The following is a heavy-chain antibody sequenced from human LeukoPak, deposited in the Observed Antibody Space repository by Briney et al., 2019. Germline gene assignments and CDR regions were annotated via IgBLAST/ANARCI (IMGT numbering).Heavy chain of an antibody. CDR3: ARLGYPWYFDL. CDR2: IKEDGSEK. Sequence: GGSLRLSCAASGFTFSRYWMSWVRQAPGKGLEWVANIKEDGSEKLYVDSVKGRFTISRDNAKSSLFLQMNNLRAEDTAVYYCARLGYPWYFDLWGRGTLVTVSS. J-gene: IGHJ2*01. CDR1: GFTFSRYW. V-gene: IGHV3-7*01. D-gene: IGHD5-18*01.